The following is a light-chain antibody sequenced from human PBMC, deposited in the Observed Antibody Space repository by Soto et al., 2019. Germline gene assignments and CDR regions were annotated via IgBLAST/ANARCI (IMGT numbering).Light chain of an antibody. CDR1: QSVSSN. Sequence: EVVITQSPYTLSVSPCERATLSCMASQSVSSNLAWYQQKLGQAPRLLIYGASTRATGISARISGSGSGTEFTLTISSLQSEDFAIYYCQQYNNWPRTFGQGTKVDIK. CDR3: QQYNNWPRT. CDR2: GAS. J-gene: IGKJ1*01. V-gene: IGKV3-15*01.